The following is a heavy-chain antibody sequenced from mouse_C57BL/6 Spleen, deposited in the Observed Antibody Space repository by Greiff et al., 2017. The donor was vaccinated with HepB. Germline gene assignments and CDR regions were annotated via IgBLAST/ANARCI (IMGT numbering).Heavy chain of an antibody. CDR3: ERRDY. V-gene: IGHV1-50*01. J-gene: IGHJ3*01. CDR2: IDPSDSYT. Sequence: QVQLQQPGAELVKPGASVKLSCKASGYTFTSYWMQWVKQRPGQGLEWIGEIDPSDSYTNYNQKFKGKATLTVDTSSSTAYMQLSSLQSEDSAVYYCERRDYWGQGTLVTVSA. CDR1: GYTFTSYW.